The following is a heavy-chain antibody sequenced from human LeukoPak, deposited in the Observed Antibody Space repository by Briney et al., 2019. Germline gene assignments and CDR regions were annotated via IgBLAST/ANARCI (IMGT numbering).Heavy chain of an antibody. D-gene: IGHD3-10*01. CDR3: AKDGRSEFGMDV. Sequence: GGSLRLSCAASGFTVSSNYMSWVRQAPGKGLEWVSVIYSGGSTYYADSVKGRFTISRDNSKNTLYLQMNSLRAEDTAVYYCAKDGRSEFGMDVWGQGTTVTVSS. V-gene: IGHV3-66*01. CDR2: IYSGGST. J-gene: IGHJ6*02. CDR1: GFTVSSNY.